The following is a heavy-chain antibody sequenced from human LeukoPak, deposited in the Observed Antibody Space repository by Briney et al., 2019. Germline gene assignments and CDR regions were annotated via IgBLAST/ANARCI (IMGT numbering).Heavy chain of an antibody. J-gene: IGHJ4*02. CDR1: GFTFSSYA. D-gene: IGHD2-15*01. CDR3: ATIRGQYCSGESCYGPDY. Sequence: GGSLRLSCAASGFTFSSYAMSWVRQAPGKGLEWVSGISAGGGSTYYADSVKGRFTISRDSSKNILYLQMNSLRAEDTAVYYCATIRGQYCSGESCYGPDYWGQGTLVTVSS. CDR2: ISAGGGST. V-gene: IGHV3-23*01.